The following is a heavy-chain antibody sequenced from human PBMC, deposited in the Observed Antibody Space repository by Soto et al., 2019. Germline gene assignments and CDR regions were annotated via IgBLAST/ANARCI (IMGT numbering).Heavy chain of an antibody. Sequence: QVQLVQSGGEVEKPGASVKVSCKTSGYSFTTYGISWVRQAPGQGLDWMGWISTYNGNTKYTQRLQGRVTMTTDTTTSTAYMELRSLTSDDTAVYYCARGPTEYHDNSANYFLDYWGQGTLVTVSS. CDR1: GYSFTTYG. CDR3: ARGPTEYHDNSANYFLDY. V-gene: IGHV1-18*01. J-gene: IGHJ4*02. D-gene: IGHD3-22*01. CDR2: ISTYNGNT.